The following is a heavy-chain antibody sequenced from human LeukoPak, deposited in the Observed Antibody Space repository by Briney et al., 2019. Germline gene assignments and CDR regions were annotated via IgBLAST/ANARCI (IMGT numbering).Heavy chain of an antibody. CDR2: FYNSGST. V-gene: IGHV4-4*07. Sequence: SETLSLTCTVSGASISSYYWSWIRQPAGKGLEWIGRFYNSGSTNYNPSLKSRVTMSVDTSKNQFSLKLSSVTAADTAIYYCARDLDSYSSNWYPYTSGWYHDYWGQGTLVTVSS. CDR1: GASISSYY. J-gene: IGHJ4*02. D-gene: IGHD6-19*01. CDR3: ARDLDSYSSNWYPYTSGWYHDY.